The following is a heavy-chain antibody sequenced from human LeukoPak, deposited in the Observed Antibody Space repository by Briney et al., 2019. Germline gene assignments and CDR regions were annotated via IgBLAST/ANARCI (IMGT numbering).Heavy chain of an antibody. J-gene: IGHJ6*01. D-gene: IGHD1-26*01. CDR1: GFTFSSYS. CDR2: ISGTGDNT. CDR3: AKMKGHPLPKYYMDV. Sequence: GGSLRLSCAASGFTFSSYSMNWVRQAPGKGLEWVSGISGTGDNTLYADSVKGRFTISRDNSKNTLYLEMNSLRAEDTAIYYCAKMKGHPLPKYYMDVWGQGTTVTVSS. V-gene: IGHV3-23*01.